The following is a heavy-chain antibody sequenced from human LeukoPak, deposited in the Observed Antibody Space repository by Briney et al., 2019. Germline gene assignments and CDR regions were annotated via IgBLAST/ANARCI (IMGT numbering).Heavy chain of an antibody. CDR2: IYHSGST. J-gene: IGHJ5*02. Sequence: SETLSLTCAVYGGSFSGYYWSWVRQPPGKGLEWIGEIYHSGSTNYNPSLKSRVTISVDKSKNQFSLKLSSVTAADTAVYYCATKDYGDPLDPWGQGTLVTVSS. V-gene: IGHV4-34*01. D-gene: IGHD4-17*01. CDR1: GGSFSGYY. CDR3: ATKDYGDPLDP.